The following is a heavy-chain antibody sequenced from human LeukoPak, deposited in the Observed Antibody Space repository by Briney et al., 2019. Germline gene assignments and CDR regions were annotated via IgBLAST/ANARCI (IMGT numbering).Heavy chain of an antibody. CDR3: ARQLGTTHIDY. CDR1: GGSISSGGYY. D-gene: IGHD1-26*01. CDR2: IYYSRST. V-gene: IGHV4-31*03. J-gene: IGHJ4*02. Sequence: SETLSLTCTVSGGSISSGGYYWSWIRQHPGKGLEWIGYIYYSRSTYYNPSLKSRVTISVDTSKNQFSLKLSSVTAADTAMYYCARQLGTTHIDYWGQGTLVTVSS.